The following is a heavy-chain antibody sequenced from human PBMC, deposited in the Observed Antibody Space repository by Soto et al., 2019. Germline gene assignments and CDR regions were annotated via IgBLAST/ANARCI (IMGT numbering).Heavy chain of an antibody. J-gene: IGHJ4*02. Sequence: SETLSLTCAVYGGSFSGYYWSWIRQPPGKGLEWIGEINHSGSTNYNPSLKSRVTISVDTSKNQFSLKLSSVTAADTAVYYCARVQPGIAVAGGFDYWGQGTLVTVSS. D-gene: IGHD6-19*01. CDR1: GGSFSGYY. CDR2: INHSGST. V-gene: IGHV4-34*01. CDR3: ARVQPGIAVAGGFDY.